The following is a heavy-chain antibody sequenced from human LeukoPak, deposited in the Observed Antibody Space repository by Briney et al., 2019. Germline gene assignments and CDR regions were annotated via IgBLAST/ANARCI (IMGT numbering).Heavy chain of an antibody. J-gene: IGHJ4*02. V-gene: IGHV1-2*02. CDR2: INPNSGDT. D-gene: IGHD3-9*01. Sequence: GASVKVSCKASGYTFTGYYIHWVRQAPGQGLEWRGWINPNSGDTSYAQKFQGRVTMTGDTSISTAYMELNRLRSDDTAVYYCARANLLTGYYILDYWGQGTLVTVSS. CDR3: ARANLLTGYYILDY. CDR1: GYTFTGYY.